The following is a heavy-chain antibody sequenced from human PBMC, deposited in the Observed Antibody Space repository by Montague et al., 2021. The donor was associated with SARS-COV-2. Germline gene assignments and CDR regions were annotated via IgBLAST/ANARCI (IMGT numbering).Heavy chain of an antibody. J-gene: IGHJ4*02. Sequence: TLSLTCTVSGASISSGGFYWSWIRQPPGKGLEWIGYIYYTGRTXYXXXXKXRVTISVDPSKNQFSLKLSSVTAADTAVYYCARTPAVFVVVVAAARRHFDYWGQGALVTVSS. CDR2: IYYTGRT. D-gene: IGHD2-2*01. V-gene: IGHV4-31*03. CDR1: GASISSGGFY. CDR3: ARTPAVFVVVVAAARRHFDY.